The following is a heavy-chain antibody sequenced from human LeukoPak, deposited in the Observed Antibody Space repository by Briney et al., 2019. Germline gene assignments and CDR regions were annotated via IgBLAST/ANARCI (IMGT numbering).Heavy chain of an antibody. Sequence: PGGSLRLSCAASGFTFSSYAMSWVRQAPGKGLEWVSAISGSGGSTYYADSVKGRFTISRDNSKNTLYPQMNSLRAEDTAVYYCAKDSVDTAMVPTNYYYYYYMDVWGKGTTVTVSS. D-gene: IGHD5-18*01. CDR3: AKDSVDTAMVPTNYYYYYYMDV. CDR2: ISGSGGST. V-gene: IGHV3-23*01. CDR1: GFTFSSYA. J-gene: IGHJ6*03.